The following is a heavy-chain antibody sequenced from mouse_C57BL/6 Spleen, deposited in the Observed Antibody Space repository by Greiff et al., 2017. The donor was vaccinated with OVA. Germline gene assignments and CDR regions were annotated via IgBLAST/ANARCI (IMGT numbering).Heavy chain of an antibody. CDR2: INPNNGGT. Sequence: EVKLQQSGPELVKPGASVKISCKASGYTFTDYYMNWVKQSHGKSLEWIGDINPNNGGTSYNQKFKGKATLTVDKSSSTAYMELRSLTSEDSAVYYCARRGYDYEGNYYAMDYWGQGTSVTVSS. V-gene: IGHV1-26*01. CDR3: ARRGYDYEGNYYAMDY. J-gene: IGHJ4*01. D-gene: IGHD2-4*01. CDR1: GYTFTDYY.